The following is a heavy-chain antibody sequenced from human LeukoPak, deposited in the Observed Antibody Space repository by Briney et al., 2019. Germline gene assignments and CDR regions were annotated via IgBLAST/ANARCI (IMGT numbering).Heavy chain of an antibody. CDR2: ISSSGSTI. D-gene: IGHD2-2*01. Sequence: PGGSLRLSCAASGFTFSDYYMSWIRPAPGKGLEWVSYISSSGSTIYYADSVKGRFTISRDNAKNSLYLQMNSLRAEDTAVYYCARKEVVPAAMGLDDWGQGTLVTVSS. CDR3: ARKEVVPAAMGLDD. J-gene: IGHJ4*02. V-gene: IGHV3-11*01. CDR1: GFTFSDYY.